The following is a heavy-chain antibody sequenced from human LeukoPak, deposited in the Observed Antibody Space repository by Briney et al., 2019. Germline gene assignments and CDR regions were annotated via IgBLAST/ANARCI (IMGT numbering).Heavy chain of an antibody. Sequence: GGSLRLSCAASGFTFSSYAMSWVRQAPGKGLEWVSAISGSGGSTYYADSVKGRFTISRDNSKNTLYLQMNSLRAEDTAVYYCAKDLDYYGSTGLDYWGQGSLVTVSS. J-gene: IGHJ4*02. V-gene: IGHV3-23*01. D-gene: IGHD3-10*01. CDR3: AKDLDYYGSTGLDY. CDR1: GFTFSSYA. CDR2: ISGSGGST.